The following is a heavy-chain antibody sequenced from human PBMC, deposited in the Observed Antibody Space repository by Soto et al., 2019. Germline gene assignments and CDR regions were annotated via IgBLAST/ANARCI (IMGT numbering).Heavy chain of an antibody. CDR1: GFTFGPFW. CDR2: INSDGSTI. J-gene: IGHJ4*02. Sequence: GGSLRLSWAASGFTFGPFWMHWVRQAPGKGLVWLSHINSDGSTIVYADSVKGRFTISRDNSKNTLYLQMSSLRAEDTAVYYCVKANWNDEMDFDYWGQGTLVTVSS. CDR3: VKANWNDEMDFDY. V-gene: IGHV3-74*01. D-gene: IGHD1-1*01.